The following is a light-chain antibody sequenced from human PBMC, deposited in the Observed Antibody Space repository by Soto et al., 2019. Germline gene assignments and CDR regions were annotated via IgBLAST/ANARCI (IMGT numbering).Light chain of an antibody. CDR3: CSYAGVPNYV. J-gene: IGLJ1*01. V-gene: IGLV2-11*01. CDR2: DVN. CDR1: HSDIGTYNS. Sequence: QSVRRHPLDVSWSPGDSVTIACTGAHSDIGTYNSVSWYQQHPDKAPKLIIYDVNKRPSGVPDRFSGSTSGNTASLTISGLQEDDEADYYCCSYAGVPNYVLGSGTKVTVL.